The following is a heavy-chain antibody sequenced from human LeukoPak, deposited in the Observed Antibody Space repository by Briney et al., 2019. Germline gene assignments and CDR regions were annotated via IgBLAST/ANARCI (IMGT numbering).Heavy chain of an antibody. Sequence: PSETLSLTCAVYGGSFSGYYWSWIRQPPGKGLEWIGEINHSGSTNYNPSLKSRFTISVDTSKNQFSLKLSSVTAADTAVYYCARVRRIAAAGTVYFDYWGQGTLVTVSS. D-gene: IGHD6-13*01. J-gene: IGHJ4*02. V-gene: IGHV4-34*01. CDR3: ARVRRIAAAGTVYFDY. CDR2: INHSGST. CDR1: GGSFSGYY.